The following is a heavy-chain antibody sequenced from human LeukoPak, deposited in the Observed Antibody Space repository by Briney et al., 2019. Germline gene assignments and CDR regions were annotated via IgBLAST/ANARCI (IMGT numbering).Heavy chain of an antibody. J-gene: IGHJ5*02. CDR2: IVNDGSTT. D-gene: IGHD2-2*01. Sequence: PGGSLRLSCAASGFSFSGNWMHWVRQAPGKGPVWVSRIVNDGSTTNYADSVKGRFTISRDNAKNTLYLQMNSLRVEDTAVYYCAKDGQVVVVPAATFDPWGQGTLVSVSS. CDR3: AKDGQVVVVPAATFDP. V-gene: IGHV3-74*01. CDR1: GFSFSGNW.